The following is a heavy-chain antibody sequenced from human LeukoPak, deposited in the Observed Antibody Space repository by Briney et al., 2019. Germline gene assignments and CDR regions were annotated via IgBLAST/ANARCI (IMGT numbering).Heavy chain of an antibody. CDR3: ARGSGWYSEYYYGLDV. Sequence: SETLSLTCAVYTGSFSGYYWSWIRQPPGKGLEWIGEINHSGSTNYNPSLKSRVTISVDASKNQFSLNLSSVTAADTAVYYCARGSGWYSEYYYGLDVWGQGTTVIVSS. J-gene: IGHJ6*02. CDR2: INHSGST. V-gene: IGHV4-34*01. CDR1: TGSFSGYY. D-gene: IGHD6-19*01.